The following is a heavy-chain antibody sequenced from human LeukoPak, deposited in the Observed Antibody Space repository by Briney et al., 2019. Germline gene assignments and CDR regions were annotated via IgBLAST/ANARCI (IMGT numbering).Heavy chain of an antibody. V-gene: IGHV3-7*01. CDR1: GFSLSNNW. CDR3: ATGTYRERFYS. J-gene: IGHJ4*02. Sequence: GGSLRLSCAASGFSLSNNWMFWVRQAPGKGLEWVATMNQDGRERFYVDSVKGRFTISRDNTKNSLYLQMNSLRAEDTAMYFCATGTYRERFYSWGQGTLVTVSS. D-gene: IGHD3-16*02. CDR2: MNQDGRER.